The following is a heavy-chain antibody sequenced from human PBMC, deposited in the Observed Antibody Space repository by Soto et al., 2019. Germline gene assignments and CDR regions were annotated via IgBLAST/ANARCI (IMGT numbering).Heavy chain of an antibody. J-gene: IGHJ4*02. Sequence: EVQLLESGGGLVQPGGSLRLSCAASGFTFSSYAMSWVRQAPGKGLEWVSAISGSGGSTYYADSMKGRFTISRDNSKNTLYLQMNSLRAEDTAVYYCAKTYDYIWGSEEYYFDYWGQGTLVTVSS. CDR3: AKTYDYIWGSEEYYFDY. CDR1: GFTFSSYA. D-gene: IGHD3-16*01. V-gene: IGHV3-23*01. CDR2: ISGSGGST.